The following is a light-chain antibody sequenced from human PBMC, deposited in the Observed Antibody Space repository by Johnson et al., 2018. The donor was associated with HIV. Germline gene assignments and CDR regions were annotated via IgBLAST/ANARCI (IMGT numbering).Light chain of an antibody. CDR3: GTWDSSLSAMC. CDR2: ENN. Sequence: QPVLTQPPSVSAAPGQKVTISCSGSSSNIGNSYVSWYQQLPGTAPKLLIYENNKRPSGIPDRFSGSKSGTSATLGITGLQTGDEADYYCGTWDSSLSAMCLGTGTKVTVL. CDR1: SSNIGNSY. J-gene: IGLJ1*01. V-gene: IGLV1-51*02.